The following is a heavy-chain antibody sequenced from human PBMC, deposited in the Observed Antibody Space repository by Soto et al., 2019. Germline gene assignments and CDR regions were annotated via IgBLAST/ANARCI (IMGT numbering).Heavy chain of an antibody. Sequence: SETLSLTCTVSCGSISSYYWSWIRQPAGKGLEWIGRIYTSGSTNYNPSLKSRVTMSVDTSKNQFSLKLSSVTAADTAVYYCARDRGRDYDYVWGSYKSGWFDPWGQGTLVTVSS. CDR3: ARDRGRDYDYVWGSYKSGWFDP. CDR1: CGSISSYY. CDR2: IYTSGST. D-gene: IGHD3-16*01. J-gene: IGHJ5*02. V-gene: IGHV4-4*07.